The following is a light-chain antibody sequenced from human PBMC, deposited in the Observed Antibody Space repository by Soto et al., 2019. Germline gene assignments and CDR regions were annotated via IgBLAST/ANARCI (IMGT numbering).Light chain of an antibody. V-gene: IGLV1-40*01. CDR1: SSNIGAGYD. CDR2: GNS. J-gene: IGLJ1*01. CDR3: QSYDSSLSGCYV. Sequence: QSALTQPPSVPGAPGQRVTISCTGSSSNIGAGYDVHWYQQLPGTAPKLLIYGNSNRPSGVPDRFSGSKSGTSASLAITGLQAEDEADYYCQSYDSSLSGCYVFGTGTKSPS.